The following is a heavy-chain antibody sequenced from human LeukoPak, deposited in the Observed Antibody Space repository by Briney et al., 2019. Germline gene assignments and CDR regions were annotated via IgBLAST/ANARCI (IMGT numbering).Heavy chain of an antibody. J-gene: IGHJ4*02. D-gene: IGHD6-6*01. CDR3: AREHSSSSGKVFDY. CDR1: GYTFPGYY. CDR2: INPNSGGT. V-gene: IGHV1-2*02. Sequence: GASVRVSCKASGYTFPGYYMHWVRQAPGQGLEWMGWINPNSGGTNYAQKFQGRVTMTTDTSISTAYMELSRLRSDDTAVYYCAREHSSSSGKVFDYWGQGTLVTVSS.